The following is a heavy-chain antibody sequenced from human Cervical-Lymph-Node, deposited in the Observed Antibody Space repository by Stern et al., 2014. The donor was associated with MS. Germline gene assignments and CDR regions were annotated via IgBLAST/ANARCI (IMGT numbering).Heavy chain of an antibody. J-gene: IGHJ4*02. Sequence: QLVESGPEMKKPGTSVNVSCKASGFTFTSSTVQWVRQARGQRLEWIGWIVVGTGKANYAQKFQGRVTISRDLSTDNAYMELSSLRSDDTAIYYCAAVSTWGPWGQGTPVTVSS. D-gene: IGHD3-16*01. CDR2: IVVGTGKA. V-gene: IGHV1-58*03. CDR3: AAVSTWGP. CDR1: GFTFTSST.